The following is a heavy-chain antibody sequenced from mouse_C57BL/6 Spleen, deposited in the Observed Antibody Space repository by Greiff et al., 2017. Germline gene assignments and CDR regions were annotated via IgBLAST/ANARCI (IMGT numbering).Heavy chain of an antibody. Sequence: QVQLKQPGAELVMPGASVKLSCKASGYTFTSYWMHWVKQRPGQGLEWIGEIDPSASYTNYNQKFKGKSTLTVDKSSSTAYMQLSSLTSEDSAVYYCARGYYGSRYFDVWGTGTTVTVSS. V-gene: IGHV1-69*01. D-gene: IGHD1-1*01. J-gene: IGHJ1*03. CDR3: ARGYYGSRYFDV. CDR1: GYTFTSYW. CDR2: IDPSASYT.